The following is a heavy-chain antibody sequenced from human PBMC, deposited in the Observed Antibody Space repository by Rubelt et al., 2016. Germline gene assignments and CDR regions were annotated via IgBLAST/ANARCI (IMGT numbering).Heavy chain of an antibody. J-gene: IGHJ4*02. CDR2: IGGSDGRT. D-gene: IGHD5-12*01. V-gene: IGHV3-23*04. Sequence: VQLVESGGGVVQPGRSLRLSCAASGFTISSNYLSWVRQAPGKGLEWVSNIGGSDGRTYYADSVKGRFTISRDNSKNTLYLQMNSLRVEDTAIYYCAKVTGVIVTATIDYWGQGNLVTVSS. CDR3: AKVTGVIVTATIDY. CDR1: GFTISSNY.